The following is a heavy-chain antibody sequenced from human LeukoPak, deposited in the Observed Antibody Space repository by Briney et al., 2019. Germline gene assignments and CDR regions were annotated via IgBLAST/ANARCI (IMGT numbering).Heavy chain of an antibody. D-gene: IGHD2-15*01. CDR1: GFTFSGSA. CDR3: TSSNKAYCSGGKRHSDYYYYGMDV. CDR2: IRSKANNFAT. J-gene: IGHJ6*02. Sequence: QPGGSLKLSCVASGFTFSGSAVHWVRQASGKGLEWLGRIRSKANNFATAYAASVKGRFTLSRDDSENTAYLQMNSLKTEDTAVYYCTSSNKAYCSGGKRHSDYYYYGMDVWGQGTTVTVSS. V-gene: IGHV3-73*01.